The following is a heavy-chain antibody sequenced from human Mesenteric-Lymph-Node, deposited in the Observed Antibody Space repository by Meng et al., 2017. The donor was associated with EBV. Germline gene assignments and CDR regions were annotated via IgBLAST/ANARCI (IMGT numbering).Heavy chain of an antibody. Sequence: LQLQDAGSRLLKPSETLSLTLTFFGGPISTTNYYWRWVRQPPGKGLEWLGGIYYSGITYYNPSLTSRVDLSVDTSKNRFSLKLFSLTTEDTAVYFCVRSRGWTQVEWFDPWGPGILVTVSS. J-gene: IGHJ5*02. D-gene: IGHD3/OR15-3a*01. V-gene: IGHV4-39*01. CDR2: IYYSGIT. CDR3: VRSRGWTQVEWFDP. CDR1: GGPISTTNYY.